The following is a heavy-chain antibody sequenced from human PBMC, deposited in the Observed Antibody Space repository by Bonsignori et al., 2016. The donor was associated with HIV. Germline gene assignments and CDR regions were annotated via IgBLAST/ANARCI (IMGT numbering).Heavy chain of an antibody. D-gene: IGHD2-15*01. CDR2: LYSGVTT. CDR1: GGSLTIGRYY. J-gene: IGHJ3*02. Sequence: LRLSCTVSGGSLTIGRYYWSWIRQPAGQRLEWIGRLYSGVTTNYNPSLKSRVTMSVDTSKNQFSLKLTSVTAADTAVYYCARDSGELEVVRDALDIWGQGIMVTVSS. V-gene: IGHV4-61*02. CDR3: ARDSGELEVVRDALDI.